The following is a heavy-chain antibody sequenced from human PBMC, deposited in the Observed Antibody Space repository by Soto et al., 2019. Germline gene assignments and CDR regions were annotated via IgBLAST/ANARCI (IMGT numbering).Heavy chain of an antibody. CDR2: IKQDGSDK. CDR1: GFTFNYYW. Sequence: GGSLRLSCDASGFTFNYYWMSWVRQAPGKGLEWVANIKQDGSDKYYVDSVKGRFTTSTDNAKNSLYLQMNNLRAEDTAVYYCARAPVPDHGDYLLYFDYWGQGTLVTVSS. V-gene: IGHV3-7*01. J-gene: IGHJ4*02. D-gene: IGHD4-17*01. CDR3: ARAPVPDHGDYLLYFDY.